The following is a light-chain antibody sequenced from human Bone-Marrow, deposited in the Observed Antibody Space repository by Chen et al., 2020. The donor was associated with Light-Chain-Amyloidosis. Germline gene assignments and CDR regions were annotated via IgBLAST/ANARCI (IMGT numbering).Light chain of an antibody. V-gene: IGKV3-20*01. CDR1: QTITSNY. J-gene: IGKJ4*01. CDR2: GSS. CDR3: QQYGTSPLT. Sequence: EIVLTQSPGTRSLSPGEGTNLPCRASQTITSNYLTWYQQNFGQATRLLSYGSSSRATGIPDRLTRSCSVTDFTLTISRLEPEDFAMYYCQQYGTSPLTVGGGTKVEIK.